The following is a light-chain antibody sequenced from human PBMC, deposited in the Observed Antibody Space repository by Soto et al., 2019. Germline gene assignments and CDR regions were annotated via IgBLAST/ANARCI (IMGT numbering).Light chain of an antibody. CDR3: QQYNNWPPIT. V-gene: IGKV3-15*01. CDR1: QSVSSY. J-gene: IGKJ5*01. Sequence: EIVLTQSPPTLSLYPGERATLSCRASQSVSSYLAWYQQKPGQAPRLLIYGASTRATGIPARFSGSGSGTEFTLTISSLQSEDFAVYYCQQYNNWPPITFGQGTRLEIK. CDR2: GAS.